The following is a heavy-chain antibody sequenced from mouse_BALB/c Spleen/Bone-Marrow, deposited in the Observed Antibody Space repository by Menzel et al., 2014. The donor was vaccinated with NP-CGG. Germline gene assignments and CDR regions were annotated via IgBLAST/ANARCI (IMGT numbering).Heavy chain of an antibody. V-gene: IGHV5-17*02. Sequence: EVHLVESGGGLVQPGGSRKLSCAASGFTFSSFGMHWVRQAPEKGLEWVAYISSGSSTIFYADTVKGRFTVSRDNPKNTLFLQMTSLRSEDTAVYYCTRGGNWDDFDYWGQGTTLTVSS. CDR3: TRGGNWDDFDY. D-gene: IGHD4-1*01. J-gene: IGHJ2*01. CDR1: GFTFSSFG. CDR2: ISSGSSTI.